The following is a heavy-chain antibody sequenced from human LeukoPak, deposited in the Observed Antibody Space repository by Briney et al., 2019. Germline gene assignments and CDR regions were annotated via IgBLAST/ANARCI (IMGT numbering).Heavy chain of an antibody. V-gene: IGHV3-9*01. J-gene: IGHJ4*02. CDR1: GFTFDDYA. D-gene: IGHD3-22*01. Sequence: GGSLRLSCAASGFTFDDYAMHWVRQAPGKGLEWVSGISWNSGSIGYADSVKGRFTISRDNAKNSLYLQMNSLRGEDTALYYCAKDITYDSSGYYLSAGFGYTFDYWGQGTLVTVSS. CDR3: AKDITYDSSGYYLSAGFGYTFDY. CDR2: ISWNSGSI.